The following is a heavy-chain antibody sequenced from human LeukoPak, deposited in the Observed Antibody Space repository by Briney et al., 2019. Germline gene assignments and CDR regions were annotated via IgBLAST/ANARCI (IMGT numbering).Heavy chain of an antibody. Sequence: ASVKVSCQASGYTFTGYYMHWVRQPPGQELGWMGRINPNSGGTNYAQKFQGRVTMTRDTSISTAYMELSRLRSDDTAVYYCARVPAPARYSYDPIDYWGQGTLVTVSS. CDR2: INPNSGGT. V-gene: IGHV1-2*06. J-gene: IGHJ4*02. CDR3: ARVPAPARYSYDPIDY. CDR1: GYTFTGYY. D-gene: IGHD5-18*01.